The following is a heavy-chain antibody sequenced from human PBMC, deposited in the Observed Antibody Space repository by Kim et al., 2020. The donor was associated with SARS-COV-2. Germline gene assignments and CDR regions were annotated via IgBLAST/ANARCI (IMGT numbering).Heavy chain of an antibody. J-gene: IGHJ5*02. CDR3: ASGVVVAGRGGNWFDR. Sequence: GGSLRLSCAASGFAFSSYWMHWVRQAPGKGLVWVSGITSDGSSTSYADSVKGRFTISRDNAKNTLYLQMNSLRAEDTAVYYCASGVVVAGRGGNWFDRW. CDR1: GFAFSSYW. D-gene: IGHD6-19*01. CDR2: ITSDGSST. V-gene: IGHV3-74*01.